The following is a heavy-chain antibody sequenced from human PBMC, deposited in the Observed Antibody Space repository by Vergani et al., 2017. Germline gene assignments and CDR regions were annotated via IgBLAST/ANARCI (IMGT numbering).Heavy chain of an antibody. J-gene: IGHJ4*02. CDR3: ASKRGACRAAYCHSYDF. D-gene: IGHD2-15*01. CDR2: MDYSGST. Sequence: QVQLQESGPGLVKPSETLSLTCTVSGDSVISTDYHWGWIRQPPGKGLEWTGSMDYSGSTCYNPSLESRISISFETPENQFTLRLTSVTAADTAVYYCASKRGACRAAYCHSYDFWGPGTLVGVSS. V-gene: IGHV4-39*01. CDR1: GDSVISTDYH.